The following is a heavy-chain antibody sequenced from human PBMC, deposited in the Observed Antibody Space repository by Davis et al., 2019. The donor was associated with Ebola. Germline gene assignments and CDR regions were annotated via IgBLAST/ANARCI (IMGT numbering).Heavy chain of an antibody. CDR3: ARSSSGGYYFDY. CDR1: GYTFTNSA. Sequence: AASVKVSCKASGYTFTNSALHWVRQAPGQGLEWMGWINAGNGNTKSSQKFQGRVTMTRDTSTSTVYMELSSLRSEDTAVYYCARSSSGGYYFDYWGQGTLVTVST. CDR2: INAGNGNT. J-gene: IGHJ4*02. V-gene: IGHV1-3*01. D-gene: IGHD6-6*01.